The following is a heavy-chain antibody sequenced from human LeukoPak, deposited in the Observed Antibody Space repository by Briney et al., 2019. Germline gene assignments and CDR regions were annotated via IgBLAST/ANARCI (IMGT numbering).Heavy chain of an antibody. Sequence: GGSLRLSCAASGFTFSNAWMSWVRQAPGKGLEWVGRIKSKTDGGTTDYAAPVKGRFTISRDDSKNTLYLQMNSLKTEDTAVYYCAKDGGGLVGATRYDAFDIWGQGTMVTVSS. D-gene: IGHD1-26*01. CDR3: AKDGGGLVGATRYDAFDI. V-gene: IGHV3-15*01. J-gene: IGHJ3*02. CDR1: GFTFSNAW. CDR2: IKSKTDGGTT.